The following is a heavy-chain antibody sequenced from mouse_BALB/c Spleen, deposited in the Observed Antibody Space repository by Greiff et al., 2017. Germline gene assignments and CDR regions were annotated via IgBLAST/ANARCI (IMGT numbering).Heavy chain of an antibody. V-gene: IGHV3-6*02. D-gene: IGHD1-1*01. CDR1: GYSITSGYY. Sequence: ESGPGLVKPSQSLSLTCSVTGYSITSGYYWNWIRQFPGNKLEWMGYISYDGSNNYNPSLKNRISITRDTSKNQFFLKLNSVTTEDTATYYCASDFYYGSSYRYFDVWGAGTTVTVSS. CDR2: ISYDGSN. CDR3: ASDFYYGSSYRYFDV. J-gene: IGHJ1*01.